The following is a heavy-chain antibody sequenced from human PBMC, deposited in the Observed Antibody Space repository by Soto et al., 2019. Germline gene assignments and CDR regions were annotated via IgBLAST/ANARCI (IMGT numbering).Heavy chain of an antibody. Sequence: QVQLQESGPRLVKPSGTLSLTYVITNASIISSNWWSWVRQPPGKGLEWIGEIYHTGRTNYAPSLKSRVTMSIDKSNNRFSLRLTSLTAADTAVYYCVRDEAHYDILTGSSLGRAFDIWGQGTMVTVSS. V-gene: IGHV4-4*02. D-gene: IGHD3-9*01. CDR3: VRDEAHYDILTGSSLGRAFDI. CDR1: NASIISSNW. J-gene: IGHJ3*02. CDR2: IYHTGRT.